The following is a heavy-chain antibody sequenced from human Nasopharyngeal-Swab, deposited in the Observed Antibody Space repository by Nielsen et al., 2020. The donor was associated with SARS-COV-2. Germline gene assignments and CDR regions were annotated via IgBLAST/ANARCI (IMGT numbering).Heavy chain of an antibody. CDR2: ISWNSGSI. Sequence: SLKISCAASGFTFDDYAMHWVRQAPGKSLEWVSGISWNSGSIGYAASVKGRFTISRDNAKHSLYLQMNSLRAEDTALYYCANGAAAGYYYYGMEVWGQGTTVTVSS. D-gene: IGHD6-13*01. CDR1: GFTFDDYA. V-gene: IGHV3-9*01. CDR3: ANGAAAGYYYYGMEV. J-gene: IGHJ6*02.